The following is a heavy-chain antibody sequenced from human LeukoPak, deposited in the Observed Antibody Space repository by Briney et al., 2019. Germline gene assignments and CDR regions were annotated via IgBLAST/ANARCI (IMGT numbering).Heavy chain of an antibody. CDR1: GGSISSYY. CDR2: IYNSGST. D-gene: IGHD3-10*01. CDR3: ARAIWYGSGTAAFDY. Sequence: NPSETLSLTCTVSGGSISSYYWSWIRQPAGKGLEWIGRIYNSGSTNYNTNYNPSLSSCVTMSVDTSKNQFSLKLNSVTAADTAVYFCARAIWYGSGTAAFDYWGQGTLVTVSS. J-gene: IGHJ4*02. V-gene: IGHV4-4*07.